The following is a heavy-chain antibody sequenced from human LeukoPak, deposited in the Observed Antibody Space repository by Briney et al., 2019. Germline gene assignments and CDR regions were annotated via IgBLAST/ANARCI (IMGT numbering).Heavy chain of an antibody. CDR3: ARAEWDCSSTSCYYYYGMDV. Sequence: ASVKVSCKTSGYTFTNYAMHWVRQAPGQRLESIGCINAGNGNTKYSQKFQGRVTITRDTSASTAYMELSSLRSEDTAVYYCARAEWDCSSTSCYYYYGMDVWGKGTTVTVSS. D-gene: IGHD2-2*01. CDR2: INAGNGNT. CDR1: GYTFTNYA. J-gene: IGHJ6*04. V-gene: IGHV1-3*01.